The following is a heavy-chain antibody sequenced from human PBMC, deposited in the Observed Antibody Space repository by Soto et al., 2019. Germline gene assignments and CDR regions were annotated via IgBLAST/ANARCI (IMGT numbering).Heavy chain of an antibody. Sequence: SVKVSCKACGWTFSSYAISWVGQAAGQGLEWMGGIIPIFGTANYAQKFQGRVTITADKSTSTAYMELSSLRSEDTAVYYCANTNTDYGDYYFDYWGQGTLVTVSS. D-gene: IGHD4-17*01. J-gene: IGHJ4*02. CDR1: GWTFSSYA. V-gene: IGHV1-69*06. CDR3: ANTNTDYGDYYFDY. CDR2: IIPIFGTA.